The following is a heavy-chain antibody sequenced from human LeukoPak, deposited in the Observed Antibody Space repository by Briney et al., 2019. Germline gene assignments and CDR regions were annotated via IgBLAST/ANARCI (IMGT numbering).Heavy chain of an antibody. J-gene: IGHJ3*02. V-gene: IGHV1-46*01. CDR2: INPGGGNT. Sequence: GASVKVSCKASGYTFTNYYIHWVRQAPGQGLEWMGLINPGGGNTDYAQNFQGRVTMTRDTSTSTVYMGLSSLRSEDTAVYYCARIRDGYNDAYDIWGQGTMVTVS. D-gene: IGHD5-24*01. CDR1: GYTFTNYY. CDR3: ARIRDGYNDAYDI.